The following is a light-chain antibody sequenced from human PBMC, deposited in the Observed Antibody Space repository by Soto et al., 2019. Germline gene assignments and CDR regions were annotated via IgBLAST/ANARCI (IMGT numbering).Light chain of an antibody. Sequence: DIHMTRSPSSLPASLPDSATVTCRASQPISTYLHWYQQKPGKAPKLLIYAASSLQSGVPSRFSGSGSGTDFTLTISSLQSEDFATYYCQQTYNTPGTFGQGTKVDIK. CDR3: QQTYNTPGT. J-gene: IGKJ1*01. CDR1: QPISTY. CDR2: AAS. V-gene: IGKV1-39*01.